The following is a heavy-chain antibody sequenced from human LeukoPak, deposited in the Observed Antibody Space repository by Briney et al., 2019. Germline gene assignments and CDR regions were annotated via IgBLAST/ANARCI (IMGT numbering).Heavy chain of an antibody. J-gene: IGHJ4*02. CDR3: ARDKDGLLDY. CDR2: IYYSGST. CDR1: GGSISSSSYY. Sequence: SETLSLTCTVSGGSISSSSYYWGWIRQPPGKGLEWIGSIYYSGSTYYNPSLKSRVTISVDTSKNQFSLKLSSVTAADTAVYYCARDKDGLLDYWGQGTLVTVSS. D-gene: IGHD5-24*01. V-gene: IGHV4-39*02.